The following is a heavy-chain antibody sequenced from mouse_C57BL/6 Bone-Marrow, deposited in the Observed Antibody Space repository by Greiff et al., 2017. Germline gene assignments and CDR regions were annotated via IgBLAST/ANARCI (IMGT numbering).Heavy chain of an antibody. CDR3: ARQSSGAMAY. Sequence: QVQLQQPGAELVRPGSSVKLSCKASGYTFTSYWMHWVKQRPIQGLEWIGNIDPSDSETNYNQKFKDKATLTVDKSSSTAYMQLSSLTSEDSAVYYCARQSSGAMAYWGQATSVTVSS. CDR2: IDPSDSET. CDR1: GYTFTSYW. D-gene: IGHD3-2*02. V-gene: IGHV1-52*01. J-gene: IGHJ4*01.